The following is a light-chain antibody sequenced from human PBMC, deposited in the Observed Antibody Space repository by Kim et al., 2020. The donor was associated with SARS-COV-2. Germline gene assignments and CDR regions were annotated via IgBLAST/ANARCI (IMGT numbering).Light chain of an antibody. V-gene: IGLV3-1*01. CDR2: QNK. CDR3: QAWDISTLV. Sequence: SYELTQPPSVSVSPGQTARITCSGDKLGDKYASWYQQKPGQSPVLVMYQNKKRPSGIPERFSGSNSGNTATLIISGTQAMDEADYYCQAWDISTLVFGGGTQLTVL. CDR1: KLGDKY. J-gene: IGLJ2*01.